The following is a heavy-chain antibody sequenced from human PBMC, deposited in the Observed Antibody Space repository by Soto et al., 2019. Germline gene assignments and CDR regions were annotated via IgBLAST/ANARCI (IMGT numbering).Heavy chain of an antibody. CDR3: ASEHIMITFGGVIDY. V-gene: IGHV1-46*01. CDR2: INPSGGST. Sequence: GASVKVSCKASGYTFTSYYMHWVRQAPGQGLEWMGIINPSGGSTSYAQKFQGRVTMTRDKSTSTVYMELSSLRSEDTAVYYCASEHIMITFGGVIDYWGQGTLVTVSS. J-gene: IGHJ4*02. D-gene: IGHD3-16*02. CDR1: GYTFTSYY.